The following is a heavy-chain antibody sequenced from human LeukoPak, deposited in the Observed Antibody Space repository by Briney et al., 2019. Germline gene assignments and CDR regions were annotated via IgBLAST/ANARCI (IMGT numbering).Heavy chain of an antibody. CDR3: AKARSPYHHYGVDV. CDR2: ISYDGSNK. D-gene: IGHD3-10*01. V-gene: IGHV3-30*18. J-gene: IGHJ6*02. Sequence: GGSLRLSCAASGFTFNSYGMHWVRQAPGKGLEWVALISYDGSNKYYVDSVKGRFTISRDNSKIMLYLQMNSLRAEDTAVYYCAKARSPYHHYGVDVWGQGTTVTVSS. CDR1: GFTFNSYG.